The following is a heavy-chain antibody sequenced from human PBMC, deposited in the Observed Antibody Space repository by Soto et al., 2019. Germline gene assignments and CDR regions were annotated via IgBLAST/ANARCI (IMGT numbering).Heavy chain of an antibody. V-gene: IGHV1-69*01. D-gene: IGHD1-26*01. CDR2: IIPMFGST. CDR1: GGTFSTYS. Sequence: QVQLVQSGAEVQKPGSSVKVSCKASGGTFSTYSVSWVRQAPGQGLEWMGGIIPMFGSTKYAQTFQDRVTVTVQQPTSTVYMELSSLRSDDTAVYYCARSQGGEFQLLYAFDIWGQGTKVTVSS. CDR3: ARSQGGEFQLLYAFDI. J-gene: IGHJ3*02.